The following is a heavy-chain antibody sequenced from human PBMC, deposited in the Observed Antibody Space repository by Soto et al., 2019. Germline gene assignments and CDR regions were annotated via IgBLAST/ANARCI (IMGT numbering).Heavy chain of an antibody. J-gene: IGHJ4*02. Sequence: PGGSLRLSCAASGFTFSSYVMSWVRTAPGKGLEWVSAVSGSGGSTYYGDSVKGRFTISRDNSKNTLYLQMNSLRPGDTAMYYCGKAVDISVRGVPPSDCWGQGTLVTVS. D-gene: IGHD3-10*02. CDR2: VSGSGGST. CDR3: GKAVDISVRGVPPSDC. V-gene: IGHV3-23*01. CDR1: GFTFSSYV.